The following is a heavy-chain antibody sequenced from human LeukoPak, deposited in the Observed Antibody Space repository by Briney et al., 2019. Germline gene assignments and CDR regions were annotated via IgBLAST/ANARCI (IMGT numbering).Heavy chain of an antibody. CDR3: ARLSDRLWEHDY. CDR1: GDSLSSGSYY. CDR2: IDTSGST. J-gene: IGHJ4*02. D-gene: IGHD1-26*01. V-gene: IGHV4-61*02. Sequence: PSETLSLTCTVSGDSLSSGSYYWSWIRQPAGEGLEWIGRIDTSGSTNYNPSLKSRVTISVDTSKNQFSLKLSSVTAADTAVYYCARLSDRLWEHDYWGQGTLVTVSS.